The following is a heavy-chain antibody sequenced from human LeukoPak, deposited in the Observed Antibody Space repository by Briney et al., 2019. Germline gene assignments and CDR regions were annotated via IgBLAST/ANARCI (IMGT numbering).Heavy chain of an antibody. J-gene: IGHJ4*02. V-gene: IGHV3-30-3*01. D-gene: IGHD6-19*01. CDR1: GFTFSSYE. CDR2: TSHNEYNK. CDR3: ARGPGLAMGKGYFDY. Sequence: GGSLRLSCGASGFTFSSYEMNWVRQAPGKGLEWVAATSHNEYNKYYADSVNGRFTISRDNSKNTLYLEVNSLRADDTAVYYCARGPGLAMGKGYFDYCGQGTLVTVSS.